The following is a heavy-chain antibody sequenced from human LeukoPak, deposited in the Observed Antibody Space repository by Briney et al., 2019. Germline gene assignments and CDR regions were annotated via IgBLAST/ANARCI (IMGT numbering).Heavy chain of an antibody. CDR1: GYSISSGYY. CDR2: IYHSGST. Sequence: SETLSLTCTVSGYSISSGYYWGWIRQPPGKGLEWIGSIYHSGSTYYNPSLKSRVTISVGTSKNQFSLKLSSVTAADTAVYYCARFDDSSGFDYWGQGTLVTVSS. V-gene: IGHV4-38-2*02. CDR3: ARFDDSSGFDY. J-gene: IGHJ4*02. D-gene: IGHD3-22*01.